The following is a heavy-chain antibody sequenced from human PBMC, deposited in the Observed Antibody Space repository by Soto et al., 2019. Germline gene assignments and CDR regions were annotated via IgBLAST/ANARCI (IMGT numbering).Heavy chain of an antibody. CDR2: ISYSGST. V-gene: IGHV4-61*08. CDR3: ARADPDASVGY. Sequence: SETLSLTCSVSGSYITSGDYHWTWIRQAPGKGLEWIGYISYSGSTYYNPSLKSRVTISADTSKNQFSLRMNSMIAADTAVYYCARADPDASVGYWGQGTLVTVSS. D-gene: IGHD2-15*01. CDR1: GSYITSGDYH. J-gene: IGHJ4*02.